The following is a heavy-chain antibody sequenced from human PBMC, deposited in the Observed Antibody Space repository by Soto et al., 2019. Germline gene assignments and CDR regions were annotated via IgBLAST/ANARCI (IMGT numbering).Heavy chain of an antibody. CDR3: ARWGPPGGYDFGY. V-gene: IGHV3-11*03. D-gene: IGHD5-12*01. CDR1: GFTFRDYD. Sequence: GGSQRLSCAASGFTFRDYDRSWIRQAPGKGLEWVSYISSSSSYTNYADSVKGRFTISRDNAKNSLYLQMNSLRAEDTAVYYCARWGPPGGYDFGYWGQGTLVTVSS. J-gene: IGHJ4*02. CDR2: ISSSSSYT.